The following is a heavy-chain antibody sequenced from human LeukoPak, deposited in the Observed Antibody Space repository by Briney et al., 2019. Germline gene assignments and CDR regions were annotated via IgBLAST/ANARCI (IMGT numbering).Heavy chain of an antibody. CDR2: INTNTGNP. Sequence: ASVKVSCKASGYTFTSYAMSWVRQAPGQGLEWMGWINTNTGNPTYAQGFTGRFVFSLDTSVSTAYLQISSLKAEDTAVYYCARGPVGATLNWFDPWGQGTLVTVSS. CDR3: ARGPVGATLNWFDP. CDR1: GYTFTSYA. D-gene: IGHD1-26*01. J-gene: IGHJ5*02. V-gene: IGHV7-4-1*02.